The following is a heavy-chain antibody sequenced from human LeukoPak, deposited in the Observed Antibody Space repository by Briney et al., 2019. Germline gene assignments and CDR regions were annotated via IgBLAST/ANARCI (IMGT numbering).Heavy chain of an antibody. CDR1: GFIVSSNY. D-gene: IGHD1-26*01. CDR3: AKARVVGAVIDAFDI. V-gene: IGHV3-53*01. CDR2: IYSGGNT. J-gene: IGHJ3*02. Sequence: GGSLRLSCAASGFIVSSNYMSWVRQAPGKGLEWVSVIYSGGNTYYADSVKGRFTISRDNSNNTLYLQMNSLRVEDTAVYYCAKARVVGAVIDAFDIWGQGTMVTVSS.